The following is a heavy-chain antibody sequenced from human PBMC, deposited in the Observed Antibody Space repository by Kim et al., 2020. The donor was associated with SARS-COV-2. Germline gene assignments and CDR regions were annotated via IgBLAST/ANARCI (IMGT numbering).Heavy chain of an antibody. Sequence: SETLSLTCAVYGGSFSGYYWSWIRQPPGKGLEWIGEINHSGSTNYNPSLKSRVTISVDTSKNQFSLKLSSVTAADTAVYYCARRGHTRYYYYGMDVWGQG. CDR1: GGSFSGYY. CDR3: ARRGHTRYYYYGMDV. V-gene: IGHV4-34*01. J-gene: IGHJ6*02. CDR2: INHSGST.